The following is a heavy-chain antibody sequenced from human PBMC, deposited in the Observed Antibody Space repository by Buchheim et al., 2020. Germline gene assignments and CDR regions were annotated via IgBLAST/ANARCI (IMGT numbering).Heavy chain of an antibody. D-gene: IGHD3-10*01. Sequence: VQLVESGGTLIQPGGSLRLSCAASGFNFASYSMNWVRQAPGKGLEWIGEIYHSGSTNYNPSLKSRVTISVDKSKNQFSLKLNSVTAADTAVYYCARDSMVRGLDYWGQGTL. V-gene: IGHV4-4*02. J-gene: IGHJ4*02. CDR1: GFNFASYS. CDR3: ARDSMVRGLDY. CDR2: IYHSGST.